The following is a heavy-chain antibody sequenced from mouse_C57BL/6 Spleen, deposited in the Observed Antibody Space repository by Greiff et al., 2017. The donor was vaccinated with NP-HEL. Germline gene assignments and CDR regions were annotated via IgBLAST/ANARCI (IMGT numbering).Heavy chain of an antibody. CDR3: ARWGYDYGYAMDY. J-gene: IGHJ4*01. D-gene: IGHD2-4*01. V-gene: IGHV1-42*01. CDR1: GYSFTGYY. Sequence: VQLQQSGPELVKPGASVKISCKASGYSFTGYYMNWVKQSPDKSLEWIGEINPSTGGTTYNQKFKAKATLTVDKSSSTAYMQLKSLTSEDSAVYYCARWGYDYGYAMDYWGQGTSVTVSS. CDR2: INPSTGGT.